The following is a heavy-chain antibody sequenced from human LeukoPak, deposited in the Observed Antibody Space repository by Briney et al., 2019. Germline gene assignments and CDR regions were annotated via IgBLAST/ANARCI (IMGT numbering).Heavy chain of an antibody. CDR1: GGSISNYY. CDR3: ARGSYYYDSSYTHRDAFDI. V-gene: IGHV4-59*12. CDR2: IYYSGNT. D-gene: IGHD3-22*01. J-gene: IGHJ3*02. Sequence: SETLSLTCTVSGGSISNYYWSWIRQPPGKGLEWIGYIYYSGNTNYNASLKGRVTISVDTSKNQFSLKLSSVTAADTAVYYCARGSYYYDSSYTHRDAFDIWGQGTMVTVSS.